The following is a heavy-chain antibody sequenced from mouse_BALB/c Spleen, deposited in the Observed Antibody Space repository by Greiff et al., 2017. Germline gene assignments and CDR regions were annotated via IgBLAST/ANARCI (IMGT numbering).Heavy chain of an antibody. J-gene: IGHJ4*01. Sequence: VMLVESGPGLVAPSQSLSITCTVSGFSLTSYGVHWVRQPPGKGLEWLGVIWAGGSTNYNSALMSRLSISKDNSKSQVFLKMNSLQTDDTAMYYCATIYYDYDVPYAMDYWGQGTSVTVSS. D-gene: IGHD2-4*01. CDR2: IWAGGST. V-gene: IGHV2-9*02. CDR3: ATIYYDYDVPYAMDY. CDR1: GFSLTSYG.